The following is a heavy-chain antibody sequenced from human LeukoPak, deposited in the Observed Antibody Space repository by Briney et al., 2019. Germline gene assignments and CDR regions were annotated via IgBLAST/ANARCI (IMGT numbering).Heavy chain of an antibody. CDR1: GFSFSDYY. V-gene: IGHV3-11*01. Sequence: GGSLRLSCAASGFSFSDYYMSWIRQAPGKGLEWVSYLDPSGSPMYYADSVKGRFTISRDNAEKSLYLQMNSLRDDDTAVYYCARGHWQIEVWGQGTQVTVSS. CDR2: LDPSGSPM. CDR3: ARGHWQIEV. J-gene: IGHJ4*02. D-gene: IGHD2/OR15-2a*01.